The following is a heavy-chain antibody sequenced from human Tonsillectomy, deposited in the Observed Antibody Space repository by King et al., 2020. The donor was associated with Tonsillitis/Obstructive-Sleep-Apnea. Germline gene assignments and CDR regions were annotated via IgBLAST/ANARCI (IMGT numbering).Heavy chain of an antibody. V-gene: IGHV3-30*04. Sequence: VQLVESGGGVVQPGRSLRLSCTASRFTISAYTMHWVRQAPGKGLEWVAVMSYDGSKIYYADSVQGRFTFSRDNSKNMVYLQMNSLRAEDTALYYCARGENYGCTFYFWGQGTLVTVSS. J-gene: IGHJ4*02. CDR3: ARGENYGCTFYF. D-gene: IGHD3-16*01. CDR2: MSYDGSKI. CDR1: RFTISAYT.